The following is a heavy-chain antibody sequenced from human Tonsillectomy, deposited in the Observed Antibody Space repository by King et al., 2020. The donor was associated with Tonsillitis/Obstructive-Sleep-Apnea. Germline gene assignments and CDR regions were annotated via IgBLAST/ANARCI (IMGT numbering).Heavy chain of an antibody. J-gene: IGHJ4*02. CDR1: GFTFGDYA. CDR2: IRSKAYGGTT. V-gene: IGHV3-49*05. D-gene: IGHD3-3*01. CDR3: TRDTRDDFWSGYPPFDY. Sequence: VQLVESGGGLVKPGRSLRLSCTASGFTFGDYAMSWFRQAPGKGLEWGGFIRSKAYGGTTEYAASVKGRFTISRDDSKSIAYLQMNSLKTEDTAVYYCTRDTRDDFWSGYPPFDYWGQGTLVTVSS.